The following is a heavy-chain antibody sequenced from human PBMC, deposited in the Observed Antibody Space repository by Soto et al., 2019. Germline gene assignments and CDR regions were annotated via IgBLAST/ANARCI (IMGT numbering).Heavy chain of an antibody. CDR3: AKDQQQLVRGAPDY. CDR2: ISGSGGST. Sequence: LSLSCAASGFTFSSYAMSWVRQAPGKGLEWVSAISGSGGSTYYADSVKGRFTISRDNSKNTLYLQMNSLRAEDTAVYYCAKDQQQLVRGAPDYWGQGTLVTVSS. V-gene: IGHV3-23*01. CDR1: GFTFSSYA. J-gene: IGHJ4*02. D-gene: IGHD6-13*01.